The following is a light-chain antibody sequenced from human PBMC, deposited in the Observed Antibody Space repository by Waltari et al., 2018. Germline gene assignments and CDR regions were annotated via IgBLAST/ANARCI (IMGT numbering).Light chain of an antibody. J-gene: IGLJ1*01. CDR3: AAWDDSLNGYV. CDR2: YTD. V-gene: IGLV1-44*01. CDR1: SSHIRSNP. Sequence: QSTLTQPSSASGTPGQRVTISCSGSSSHIRSNPANWYQHLPGTAPKPLIYYTDQRPSGVSDRFSGSKSGTSASLAFSGLQSEDEAHYYCAAWDDSLNGYVFGSGTEVTVL.